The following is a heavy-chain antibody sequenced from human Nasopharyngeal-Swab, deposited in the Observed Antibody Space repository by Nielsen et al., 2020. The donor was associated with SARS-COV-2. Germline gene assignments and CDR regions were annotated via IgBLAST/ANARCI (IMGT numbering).Heavy chain of an antibody. V-gene: IGHV3-7*01. J-gene: IGHJ4*02. CDR1: GFTFGRYW. CDR2: IQQDGDIT. D-gene: IGHD7-27*01. CDR3: ARDPPSTGDYYFDH. Sequence: GESLKISCVTSGFTFGRYWMTWVRQAPGKGLEWVPHIQQDGDITYYLESVKGRFTISRDNAKNSLYLQMNSLRAEDTAVYFCARDPPSTGDYYFDHWGQGTLVTVSS.